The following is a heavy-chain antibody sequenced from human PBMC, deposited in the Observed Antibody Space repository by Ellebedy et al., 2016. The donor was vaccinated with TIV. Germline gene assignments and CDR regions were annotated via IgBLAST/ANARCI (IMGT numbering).Heavy chain of an antibody. CDR2: IYYSGST. CDR1: GGSISSYY. V-gene: IGHV4-59*01. J-gene: IGHJ6*02. Sequence: MPSETLSLTCTVSGGSISSYYWSWIRQPPGKGLEWIGYIYYSGSTNYNPSLKSRVTISLDTAKNQFSLKLRSVTAADTAVYYRARGTVVSLYYYCDMDVWGQGTTVTVSS. D-gene: IGHD4-23*01. CDR3: ARGTVVSLYYYCDMDV.